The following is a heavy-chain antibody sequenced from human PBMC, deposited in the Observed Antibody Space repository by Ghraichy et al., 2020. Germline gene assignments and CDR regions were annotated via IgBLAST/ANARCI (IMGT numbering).Heavy chain of an antibody. CDR3: ARGVVPAAISYYYYGMDV. Sequence: GGSLRLSCAASGFTFSSYGMHWVRQAPGKGLEWVAVIWYDGSNKYYADSVKGRFTISRDNSKNTLYLQMNSLRAEDTAVYYCARGVVPAAISYYYYGMDVWGQGTTVTVSS. CDR1: GFTFSSYG. D-gene: IGHD2-2*01. J-gene: IGHJ6*02. V-gene: IGHV3-33*08. CDR2: IWYDGSNK.